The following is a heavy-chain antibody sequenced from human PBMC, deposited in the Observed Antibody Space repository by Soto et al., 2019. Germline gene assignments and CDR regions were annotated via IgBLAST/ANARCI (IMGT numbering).Heavy chain of an antibody. CDR1: GFTFSNYA. CDR3: AKGRFSGGSYSTLDF. J-gene: IGHJ4*02. D-gene: IGHD2-15*01. V-gene: IGHV3-23*01. CDR2: ITGSGSRT. Sequence: GGSLRLSCEASGFTFSNYAMSWVRRAPGKGLEWVSEITGSGSRTFYADSVKRRFTISRDNSKNTLFLHMNSLRAGDTAVYYCAKGRFSGGSYSTLDFWGQGTLVTVSS.